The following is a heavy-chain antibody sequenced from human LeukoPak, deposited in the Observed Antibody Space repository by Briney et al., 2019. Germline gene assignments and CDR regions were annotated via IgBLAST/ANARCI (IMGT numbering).Heavy chain of an antibody. CDR2: IYTSGST. J-gene: IGHJ3*02. CDR3: ARDWDTVLLWFGEPTPGAFDI. CDR1: GGSISSGSYY. Sequence: PSETLSLTCAVSGGSISSGSYYWSWIRQPAGKGLEWIGRIYTSGSTNYNPSLKSRVTISVDTSKNQFSLKLSSVTAADTAVYYCARDWDTVLLWFGEPTPGAFDIWGQGTMVTVSS. V-gene: IGHV4-61*02. D-gene: IGHD3-10*01.